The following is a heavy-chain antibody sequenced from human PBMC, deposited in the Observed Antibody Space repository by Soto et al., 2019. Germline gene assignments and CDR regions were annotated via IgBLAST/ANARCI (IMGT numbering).Heavy chain of an antibody. V-gene: IGHV4-30-4*01. Sequence: TLSLTCTVSGGSISSGDYYWSWIRQPPGKGLEWIGYIYYSGSTYYNPSLKSRVTISVDTSKNQFSLKLSSVTAADTAVYYCARGDYLWFGELLPVLDYWGQGTLVTVSS. CDR2: IYYSGST. CDR1: GGSISSGDYY. CDR3: ARGDYLWFGELLPVLDY. D-gene: IGHD3-10*01. J-gene: IGHJ4*02.